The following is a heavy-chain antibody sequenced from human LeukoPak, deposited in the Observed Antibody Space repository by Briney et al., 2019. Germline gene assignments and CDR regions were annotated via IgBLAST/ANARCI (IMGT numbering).Heavy chain of an antibody. CDR2: ISGSGGST. V-gene: IGHV3-23*01. D-gene: IGHD2-15*01. J-gene: IGHJ6*02. CDR1: GFTFSSYA. CDR3: AKVSRYCSGGSCYSNYYHYGMDV. Sequence: GGSLRLSCAASGFTFSSYAMSWVRQAPGKGLEWVSAISGSGGSTYYADSVKGRFTISRDNSKNTLYLQMNSLRAEDTAVYYCAKVSRYCSGGSCYSNYYHYGMDVWGQGTTVTVSS.